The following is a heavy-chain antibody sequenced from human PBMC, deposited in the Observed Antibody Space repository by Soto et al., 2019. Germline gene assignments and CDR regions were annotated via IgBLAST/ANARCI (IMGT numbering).Heavy chain of an antibody. D-gene: IGHD2-15*01. CDR1: GGSISSGGYY. J-gene: IGHJ1*01. Sequence: SETLSLTCTVSGGSISSGGYYWSWIRQHPGKGLEWIGYIYYSGSTYYNPSLKSRVTISVDTSKNQFSLKLSSVTAADTAVYYCARVTSGGRYFQHWGQGTLVTVSS. CDR3: ARVTSGGRYFQH. CDR2: IYYSGST. V-gene: IGHV4-31*03.